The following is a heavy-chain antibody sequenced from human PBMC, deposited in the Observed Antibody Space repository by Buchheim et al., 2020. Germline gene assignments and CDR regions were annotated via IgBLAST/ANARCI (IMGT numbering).Heavy chain of an antibody. CDR2: ISYDGSNK. D-gene: IGHD3-22*01. Sequence: QVQLVESGGGVVQPGRSLRLSCAASGFTFSSYAMHWVRQAPGKGLEWVAVISYDGSNKYYADSVKGRFTISRDNSKNTLYLQMNSLRAEDTAVYYCARGNFGERGIVVVILFDYWGQGTL. CDR1: GFTFSSYA. J-gene: IGHJ4*02. CDR3: ARGNFGERGIVVVILFDY. V-gene: IGHV3-30-3*01.